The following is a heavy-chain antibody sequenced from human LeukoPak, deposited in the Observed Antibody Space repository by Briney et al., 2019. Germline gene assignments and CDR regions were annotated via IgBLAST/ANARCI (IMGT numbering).Heavy chain of an antibody. J-gene: IGHJ4*02. CDR1: GYTLTELS. CDR2: FDPEDGET. Sequence: GASVKVSCKVSGYTLTELSMHWVRQAPGKGLEWMGGFDPEDGETIYAQKFQGRVTMTEDTSTDTAYMELSSLRSEDTAVYYCASTIGIAAAGTGGFDYWGQGTLVTVSS. D-gene: IGHD6-13*01. V-gene: IGHV1-24*01. CDR3: ASTIGIAAAGTGGFDY.